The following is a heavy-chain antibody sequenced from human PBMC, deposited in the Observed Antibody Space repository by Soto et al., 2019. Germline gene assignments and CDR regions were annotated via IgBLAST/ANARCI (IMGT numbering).Heavy chain of an antibody. CDR3: ARGSISRDIVAVPAAKRKAVAEYFQH. J-gene: IGHJ1*01. Sequence: SETLSLTCTVSGGSISSGGYYWSWIRQHPGKGLEWIGYIYYSGSTYYNPSLKSRVTISVDTSKNQFSLKLSSVTAADTAVYYCARGSISRDIVAVPAAKRKAVAEYFQHWGQGTRVTVTS. CDR2: IYYSGST. V-gene: IGHV4-31*03. D-gene: IGHD2-2*01. CDR1: GGSISSGGYY.